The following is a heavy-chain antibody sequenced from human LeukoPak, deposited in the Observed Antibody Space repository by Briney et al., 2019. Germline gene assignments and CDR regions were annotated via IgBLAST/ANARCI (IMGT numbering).Heavy chain of an antibody. V-gene: IGHV3-23*01. CDR2: ISGSGGST. Sequence: GGSLRLSCAASGFTFSNYGMSWVRQAPGKGLEWVSSISGSGGSTHYADSVKGRFTVSRDNAKNSLYLQMNSLRAEDTAVYYCARVIWEVDYWGQGTLVTVSS. CDR3: ARVIWEVDY. CDR1: GFTFSNYG. J-gene: IGHJ4*02. D-gene: IGHD1-26*01.